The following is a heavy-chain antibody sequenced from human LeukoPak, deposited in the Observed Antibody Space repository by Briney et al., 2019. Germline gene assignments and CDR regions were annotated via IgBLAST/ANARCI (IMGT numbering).Heavy chain of an antibody. Sequence: GASVKVSCKASGYTFTGYHMHWVRQAPGQGLEWMGWINPNSGGTNYAQKFQGRVTMTRDTSISTAYMELSRLRSDDTAVYYCARSDWYFDWLLIGYWGQGTLVTVSS. CDR1: GYTFTGYH. J-gene: IGHJ4*02. CDR3: ARSDWYFDWLLIGY. D-gene: IGHD3-9*01. CDR2: INPNSGGT. V-gene: IGHV1-2*02.